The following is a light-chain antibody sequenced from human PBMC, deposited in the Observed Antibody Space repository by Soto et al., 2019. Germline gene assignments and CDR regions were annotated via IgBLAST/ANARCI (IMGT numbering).Light chain of an antibody. V-gene: IGKV1-5*03. CDR1: QSIRSW. J-gene: IGKJ1*01. Sequence: DIQMTQSPSTLPASVGDRVTVTCRASQSIRSWLAWYQEKPGKAPKLLIYKASLLETGVPSRFSGSGSGTEFTLTISSLQTDDFETYYYQQYNSLPYTIGQGTQVEMK. CDR2: KAS. CDR3: QQYNSLPYT.